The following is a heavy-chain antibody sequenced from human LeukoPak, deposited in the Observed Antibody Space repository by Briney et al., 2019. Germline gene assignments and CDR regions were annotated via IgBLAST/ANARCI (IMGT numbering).Heavy chain of an antibody. V-gene: IGHV3-30*04. J-gene: IGHJ6*02. Sequence: GGSLRLSCGASGFTFSSYAMHWVRQAPGKGLEWVAVISYDGSKKYYADSVKGRFTISRDNSKNTVYLQMNSLRAEDTAVYYCASFPYSSSWYRGAFYGMDVWGQGTTVTVSS. D-gene: IGHD6-13*01. CDR3: ASFPYSSSWYRGAFYGMDV. CDR1: GFTFSSYA. CDR2: ISYDGSKK.